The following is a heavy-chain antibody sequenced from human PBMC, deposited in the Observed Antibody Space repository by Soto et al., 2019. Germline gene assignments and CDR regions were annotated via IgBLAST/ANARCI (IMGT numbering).Heavy chain of an antibody. CDR2: IIPIFGTA. D-gene: IGHD3-3*01. V-gene: IGHV1-69*13. J-gene: IGHJ6*02. CDR3: VLLGAPGLRFLENYGMDV. CDR1: GGTFSSYA. Sequence: ASVKVSCKASGGTFSSYAISWVRQAPGQGLEWMGGIIPIFGTANYAQKFQGRVTITADESTSTAYMELSSLRSEDTAVYYCVLLGAPGLRFLENYGMDVWGQGTTVTVSS.